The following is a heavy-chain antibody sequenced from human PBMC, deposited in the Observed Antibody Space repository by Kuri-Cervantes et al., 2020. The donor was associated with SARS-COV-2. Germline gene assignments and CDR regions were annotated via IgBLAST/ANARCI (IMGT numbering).Heavy chain of an antibody. D-gene: IGHD2-15*01. Sequence: GETLKISCAASGFTFSSYSMSWVRQAPGKGLEWVSAIRGDGGGTYYADSVQGRFTVSRDNSKNTLYLQMTSLRAEDTAVYYCAKGLWMESSSPHDYWGQGTLVTVSS. CDR2: IRGDGGGT. V-gene: IGHV3-23*01. CDR1: GFTFSSYS. CDR3: AKGLWMESSSPHDY. J-gene: IGHJ4*02.